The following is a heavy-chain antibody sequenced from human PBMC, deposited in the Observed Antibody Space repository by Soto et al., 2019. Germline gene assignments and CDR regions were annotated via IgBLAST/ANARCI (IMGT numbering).Heavy chain of an antibody. V-gene: IGHV4-39*07. J-gene: IGHJ4*02. CDR2: IYYSGST. CDR3: GGGYGGYGPNDY. D-gene: IGHD5-12*01. Sequence: PSETLSLTCTVPGGSISSSSYYWGWIRQPPGKGLEWIGSIYYSGSTYYNPSLKSRVTISVDTSKNQFSLKLSSMTAADTAVYYWGGGYGGYGPNDYWGQGTLVPVSS. CDR1: GGSISSSSYY.